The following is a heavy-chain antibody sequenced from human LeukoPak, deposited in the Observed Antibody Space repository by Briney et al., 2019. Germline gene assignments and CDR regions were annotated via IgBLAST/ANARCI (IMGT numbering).Heavy chain of an antibody. D-gene: IGHD3-10*01. CDR2: IKSDGTGI. Sequence: GGSLRLSCTASGFTFSDYWMYWVRQAPGKGLVWVSRIKSDGTGILYEDFAEGRFTISRDNAKNALYLQMTSLREEDTAVYYSVRGQTIDYWGQGILVTVSS. CDR3: VRGQTIDY. V-gene: IGHV3-74*03. J-gene: IGHJ4*02. CDR1: GFTFSDYW.